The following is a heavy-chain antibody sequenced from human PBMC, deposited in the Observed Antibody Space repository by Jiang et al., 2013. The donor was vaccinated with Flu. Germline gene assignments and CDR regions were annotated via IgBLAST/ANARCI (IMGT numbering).Heavy chain of an antibody. D-gene: IGHD2-2*01. CDR1: GGTFSSYA. CDR3: ARHVVPAAFRNWFDP. CDR2: IIPIFGTA. J-gene: IGHJ5*02. V-gene: IGHV1-69*01. Sequence: GSSVKVSCKASGGTFSSYAISWVRQAPGQGLEWMGGIIPIFGTANYAQKFQGRVTITADESTSTAYMELSSLRSEDTAVYYCARHVVPAAFRNWFDPWGQGTLVTVSS.